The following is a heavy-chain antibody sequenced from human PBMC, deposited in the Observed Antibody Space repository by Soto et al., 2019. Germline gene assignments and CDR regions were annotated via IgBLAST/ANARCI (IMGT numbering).Heavy chain of an antibody. D-gene: IGHD5-18*01. Sequence: SETLSLTCTVSGGSISSGGYYWSWIRQHPGKGLEWIGYIYYSGSTYYNPSLKSRVTISVDTSKNQFSLKLSSVTAADTAVYYCARGPLYSYGPYYYYYYGMDVWGQGTTVTAP. J-gene: IGHJ6*02. CDR2: IYYSGST. CDR3: ARGPLYSYGPYYYYYYGMDV. V-gene: IGHV4-31*03. CDR1: GGSISSGGYY.